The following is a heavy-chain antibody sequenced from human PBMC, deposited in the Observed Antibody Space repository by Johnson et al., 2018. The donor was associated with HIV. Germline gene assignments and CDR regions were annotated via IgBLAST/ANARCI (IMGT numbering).Heavy chain of an antibody. J-gene: IGHJ3*02. Sequence: QVQLVESGGGLVKPGGSLRLSCAASGFTFSDYYMSWIRQAPGKGLEWVSYITGSGSSIYYADSVKGRFTISRDNAKNSLYLQMDSLRAEDTAVYFCARGPIADDAFDIWGQGTMVTVSS. CDR3: ARGPIADDAFDI. V-gene: IGHV3-11*04. CDR2: ITGSGSSI. CDR1: GFTFSDYY. D-gene: IGHD3-16*02.